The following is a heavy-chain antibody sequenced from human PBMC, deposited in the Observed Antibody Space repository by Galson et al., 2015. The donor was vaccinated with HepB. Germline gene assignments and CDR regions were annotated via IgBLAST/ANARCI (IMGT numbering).Heavy chain of an antibody. CDR3: ARDGGGSGWSGIDY. Sequence: SVKVSCKASGGTFSSYAISWARQAPGQGLEWMGGIIPSFGTANYAQKFQGRVTITADESTSTAYMELSSLRSEDTAVYYCARDGGGSGWSGIDYWGQGTLVTVSS. V-gene: IGHV1-69*13. CDR1: GGTFSSYA. J-gene: IGHJ4*02. CDR2: IIPSFGTA. D-gene: IGHD6-19*01.